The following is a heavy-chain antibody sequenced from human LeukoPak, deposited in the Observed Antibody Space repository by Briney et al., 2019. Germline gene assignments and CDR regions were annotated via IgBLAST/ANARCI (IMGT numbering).Heavy chain of an antibody. D-gene: IGHD6-19*01. CDR1: GGSFSGYY. V-gene: IGHV4-34*01. CDR3: ARVNYNSGWYPSVIWFDP. Sequence: PSESLSLTCAVYGGSFSGYYWSWIRQPPGKGLEWIGEINHSGSTNYNPSLKSRVTISVDTSKNQFSLKLSSVTAADTAVYSCARVNYNSGWYPSVIWFDPWGQGTLVTVSS. CDR2: INHSGST. J-gene: IGHJ5*02.